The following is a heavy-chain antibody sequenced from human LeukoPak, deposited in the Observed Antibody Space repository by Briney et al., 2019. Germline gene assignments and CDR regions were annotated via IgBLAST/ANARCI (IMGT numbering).Heavy chain of an antibody. CDR3: ARGGGNGGGWVGHYYYMDV. CDR2: IYHSGST. Sequence: SETLSLTCTVSGYSISSGYYWGWIRQPPGKGLEWIGSIYHSGSTYYNPSLKSRVTISVDTSKNQFSLKLSSVTAADTAVYYCARGGGNGGGWVGHYYYMDVWGKGTTVTVSS. CDR1: GYSISSGYY. V-gene: IGHV4-38-2*02. D-gene: IGHD4-23*01. J-gene: IGHJ6*03.